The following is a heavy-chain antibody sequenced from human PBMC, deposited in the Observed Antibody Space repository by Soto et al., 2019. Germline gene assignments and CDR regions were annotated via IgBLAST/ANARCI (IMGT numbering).Heavy chain of an antibody. J-gene: IGHJ3*02. D-gene: IGHD3-22*01. CDR1: GFTFSSYA. CDR3: AKDLGNYDTSGYSDAFDI. Sequence: PXESLSLSCAASGFTFSSYAMSWVRQAPGKGLEWVSAISGSGGSTYYADSVKGRFTISRDNSKNTLYLQMNSLRAEDTAVYYCAKDLGNYDTSGYSDAFDIWGQGTMVTVPS. V-gene: IGHV3-23*01. CDR2: ISGSGGST.